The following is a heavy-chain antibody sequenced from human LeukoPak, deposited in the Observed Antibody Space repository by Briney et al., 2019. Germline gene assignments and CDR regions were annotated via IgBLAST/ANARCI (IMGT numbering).Heavy chain of an antibody. V-gene: IGHV3-21*04. J-gene: IGHJ2*01. CDR3: AKETTVTTFYWYFDL. CDR2: ITSSSSYI. Sequence: GSLRLSCAASGFTFSGYSMNWVRQAPGKGLEWVSSITSSSSYIYYSDSVKGRFTISRDNAKNSMYLQMNSLRAEDTAVYYCAKETTVTTFYWYFDLWGRGTLVTVSS. CDR1: GFTFSGYS. D-gene: IGHD4-17*01.